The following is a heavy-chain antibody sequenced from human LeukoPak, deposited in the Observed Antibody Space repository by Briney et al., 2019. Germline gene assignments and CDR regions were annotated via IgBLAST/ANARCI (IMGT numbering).Heavy chain of an antibody. J-gene: IGHJ4*02. CDR2: IYYSGST. V-gene: IGHV4-39*01. CDR1: GGSISSSSYY. CDR3: ARNHPFDY. Sequence: SETLSLTCTVSGGSISSSSYYWGWIRQPPGKGLEWIGSIYYSGSTYSTPSLKSRVTISVDTSKNQFSLKLSSVTAADTAVYYCARNHPFDYWGQGTLVTVSS. D-gene: IGHD1-14*01.